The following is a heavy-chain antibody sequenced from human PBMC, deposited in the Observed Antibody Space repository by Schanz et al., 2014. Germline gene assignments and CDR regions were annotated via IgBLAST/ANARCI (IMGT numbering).Heavy chain of an antibody. Sequence: EVQLEVSGGGLVQPGGSLRLSCEASGFNVGNNYMSWVRQPPGKGLECISIIYSRGGTFHADSVKGRFTISRDKSKNTLNLEMTSHRAEDTAVYYCASRSVYAPTWGQGILVTVSS. D-gene: IGHD2-8*01. CDR2: IYSRGGT. J-gene: IGHJ5*02. CDR3: ASRSVYAPT. V-gene: IGHV3-66*01. CDR1: GFNVGNNY.